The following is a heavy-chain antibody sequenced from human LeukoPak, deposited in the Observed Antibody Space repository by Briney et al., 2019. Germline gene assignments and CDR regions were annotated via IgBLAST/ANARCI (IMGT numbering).Heavy chain of an antibody. J-gene: IGHJ4*02. CDR1: GFTFSSYA. CDR2: ISGSGGST. D-gene: IGHD3-16*01. Sequence: PGGSLRLSCAASGFTFSSYAMSWVRQAPGKGLEWVSAISGSGGSTYYADSVKGRFTISRDNSKNTLYLQMNSLRAEDTAVYYCAKDFLHDVSRMGAYDYWGQGTLVTVSS. V-gene: IGHV3-23*01. CDR3: AKDFLHDVSRMGAYDY.